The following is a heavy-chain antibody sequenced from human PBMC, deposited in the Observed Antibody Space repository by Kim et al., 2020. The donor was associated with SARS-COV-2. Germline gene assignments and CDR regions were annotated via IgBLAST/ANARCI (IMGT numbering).Heavy chain of an antibody. V-gene: IGHV5-51*01. CDR2: ET. CDR3: AGYGSESFADP. J-gene: IGHJ5*02. D-gene: IGHD3-10*01. Sequence: ETNYSQSCQGQVTISVDNSINTAYLQWSTLKAADTAIYYCAGYGSESFADPWGQGTLVTVSS.